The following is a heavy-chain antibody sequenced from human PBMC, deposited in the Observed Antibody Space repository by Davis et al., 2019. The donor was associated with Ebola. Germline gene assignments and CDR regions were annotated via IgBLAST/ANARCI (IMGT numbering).Heavy chain of an antibody. D-gene: IGHD3-22*01. CDR3: ATSEPSGLFPEY. V-gene: IGHV3-21*01. CDR1: GFTFSSYS. CDR2: ISSSSSYI. Sequence: GESLKISCAASGFTFSSYSMNWVRQAPGKGLEWVSSISSSSSYIYYADSVKGRFTISRDNAKSSLSLQMSSLRAEDTAIYYCATSEPSGLFPEYWGHGTPLTVSS. J-gene: IGHJ4*01.